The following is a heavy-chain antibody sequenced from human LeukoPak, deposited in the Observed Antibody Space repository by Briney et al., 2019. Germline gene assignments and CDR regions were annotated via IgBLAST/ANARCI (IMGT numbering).Heavy chain of an antibody. V-gene: IGHV1-18*01. D-gene: IGHD6-19*01. J-gene: IGHJ4*02. CDR1: GYTLTTYA. CDR3: ARASSAVAAAGTNFDY. Sequence: ASVKVSCKASGYTLTTYAFSWVRQAPGQGLEWMGWISAYNGNTNYAQKLQGRVTMTTDTSTGTAYMELRSLRSDDTAVYYCARASSAVAAAGTNFDYWGPGTLVTVSS. CDR2: ISAYNGNT.